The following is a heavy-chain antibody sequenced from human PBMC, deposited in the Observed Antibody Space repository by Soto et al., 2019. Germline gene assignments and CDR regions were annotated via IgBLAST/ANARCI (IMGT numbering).Heavy chain of an antibody. D-gene: IGHD1-7*01. CDR2: ISYSGST. Sequence: QVQLQESGPGLVKPSQTLSLTCTVSGGSISSGNYYWSWIRQPPGKGLEWIGFISYSGSTYYNASLKGRFTISVDTSKNQFSLNLSFGTAADTAVYYCATMGTPATGLYYFDYWGQGTLVTVSS. V-gene: IGHV4-30-4*01. CDR3: ATMGTPATGLYYFDY. CDR1: GGSISSGNYY. J-gene: IGHJ4*02.